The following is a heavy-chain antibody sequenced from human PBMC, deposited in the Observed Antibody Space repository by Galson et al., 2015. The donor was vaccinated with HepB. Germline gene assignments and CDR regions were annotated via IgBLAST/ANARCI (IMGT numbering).Heavy chain of an antibody. CDR3: ARQGVSTWYEPLFLDY. CDR2: IYYSGST. Sequence: ETLSLTCTVSGGSISSSSYYWGWIRQPPGKGLEWIASIYYSGSTYYNPSLKSRVTISVDTSKNQFSLKLRSATAADTAVYYCARQGVSTWYEPLFLDYWGQGTLVTVSS. V-gene: IGHV4-39*01. J-gene: IGHJ4*02. CDR1: GGSISSSSYY. D-gene: IGHD6-13*01.